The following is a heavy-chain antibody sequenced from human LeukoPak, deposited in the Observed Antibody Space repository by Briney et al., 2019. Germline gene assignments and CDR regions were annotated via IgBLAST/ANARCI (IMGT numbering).Heavy chain of an antibody. V-gene: IGHV3-53*01. CDR1: GFTVSSNY. CDR3: AREAQWPYWGCRYFDY. D-gene: IGHD7-27*01. J-gene: IGHJ4*02. Sequence: GGSLRLSCAASGFTVSSNYMSWVRQAPGKGLEWVSVIYSGGSTYYADSVKGRFTISRDNSKNTLYLQMNSLRAEDTAVYYCAREAQWPYWGCRYFDYWGQGTLVTVSS. CDR2: IYSGGST.